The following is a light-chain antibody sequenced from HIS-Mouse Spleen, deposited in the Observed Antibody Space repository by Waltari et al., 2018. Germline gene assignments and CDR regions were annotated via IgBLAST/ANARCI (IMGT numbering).Light chain of an antibody. CDR1: AFPKQY. CDR3: QSADSSGTYGV. J-gene: IGLJ1*01. Sequence: SYELTQPPSVSVSPGQTARITCSGDAFPKQYASWYQQKPGQAPVLVIYKDSERPSGIPERFSGSSSGTTVTLTISGVRAEDEADYYCQSADSSGTYGVFGTGTKVTVL. V-gene: IGLV3-25*03. CDR2: KDS.